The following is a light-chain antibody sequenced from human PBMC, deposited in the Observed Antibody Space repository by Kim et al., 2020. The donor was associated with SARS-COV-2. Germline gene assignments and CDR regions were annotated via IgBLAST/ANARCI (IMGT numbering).Light chain of an antibody. J-gene: IGLJ1*01. CDR3: QAWDSSTAHV. Sequence: VSPGHAASITCSGDKLGDKYACWYQQRPGQSPVLVIYQDSKRPSGIPERFSGSNSGNTATLTISGTQAMDEADYYCQAWDSSTAHVFGTGTKVTVL. CDR2: QDS. V-gene: IGLV3-1*01. CDR1: KLGDKY.